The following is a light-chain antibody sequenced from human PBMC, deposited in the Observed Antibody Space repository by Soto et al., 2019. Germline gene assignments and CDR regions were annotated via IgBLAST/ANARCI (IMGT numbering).Light chain of an antibody. CDR1: SSNIGSNY. CDR2: ENN. J-gene: IGLJ3*02. CDR3: GTWDSSLSTVV. Sequence: QSVLKQPPSLSAAPGQKVTISCSGSSSNIGSNYVSWHQQLPGTAPKLLIFENNKRPSGIPDRFSGSKSGTSATLGITGLQTGDEADYYCGTWDSSLSTVVFGGGTQLTVL. V-gene: IGLV1-51*02.